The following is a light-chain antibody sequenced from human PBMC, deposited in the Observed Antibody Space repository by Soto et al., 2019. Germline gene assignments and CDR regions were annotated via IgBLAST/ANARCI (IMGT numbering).Light chain of an antibody. CDR3: QSYDSSLSALYV. CDR2: GNS. CDR1: SSNIGAGYD. V-gene: IGLV1-40*01. Sequence: QPVLTQPPSVSGARGQRVTISCTGSSSNIGAGYDVHWYQQLPGTAPKLLIYGNSNRPSGVPDRFSGSKSGTSASLAITGLQAEDEADYYCQSYDSSLSALYVFGTGTKLTVL. J-gene: IGLJ1*01.